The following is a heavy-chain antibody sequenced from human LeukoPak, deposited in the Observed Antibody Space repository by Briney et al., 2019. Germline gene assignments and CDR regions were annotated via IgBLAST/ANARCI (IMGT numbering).Heavy chain of an antibody. CDR2: INPNSGGT. D-gene: IGHD2-21*02. Sequence: ASVKVSCKASGYTFTGYYMHWVRQAPGQGLEWMGWINPNSGGTNYAQKFQGRVTMTRDTSISTAYMELSRLRSDDTAVHYCARDPGGDPFFDYWGQGTLVTVSS. CDR1: GYTFTGYY. J-gene: IGHJ4*02. CDR3: ARDPGGDPFFDY. V-gene: IGHV1-2*02.